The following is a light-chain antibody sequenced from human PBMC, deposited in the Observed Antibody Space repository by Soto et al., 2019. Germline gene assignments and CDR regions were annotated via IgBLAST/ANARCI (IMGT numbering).Light chain of an antibody. J-gene: IGKJ1*01. Sequence: EIVRTQARATLSVSPGERATLSCRASQSVSSNLAWYQQKPGQAPRLLIYGASSRATGIPDRFSGSGSGTDFTLTISRLEPEDFAVYYCQQYGSSPTTFAQGTKVDI. V-gene: IGKV3-20*01. CDR1: QSVSSN. CDR3: QQYGSSPTT. CDR2: GAS.